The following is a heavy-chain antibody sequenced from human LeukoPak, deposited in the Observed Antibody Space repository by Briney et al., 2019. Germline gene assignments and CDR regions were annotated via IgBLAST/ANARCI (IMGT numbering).Heavy chain of an antibody. CDR2: INHSGST. J-gene: IGHJ6*03. D-gene: IGHD6-13*01. Sequence: SETLSLTCAVYGGSLSGYYWSWIRQPPGKGLEWIGEINHSGSTNYNPSLKSRVTISVDTSKNQFSLKLSSVTAADTAVYYCARGHGSAAGLYYYSNMDVWGKGYTVTVSS. V-gene: IGHV4-34*01. CDR3: ARGHGSAAGLYYYSNMDV. CDR1: GGSLSGYY.